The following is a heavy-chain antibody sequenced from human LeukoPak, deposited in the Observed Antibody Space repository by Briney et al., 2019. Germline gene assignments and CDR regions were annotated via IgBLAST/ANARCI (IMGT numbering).Heavy chain of an antibody. CDR3: ARNYYGSASYYRTGFDP. D-gene: IGHD3-10*01. CDR1: GVSISSSSYY. V-gene: IGHV4-61*01. CDR2: VYYTGTS. Sequence: SETLSLTCTVSGVSISSSSYYWSWIRQPPGKGLEWIGYVYYTGTSNSSPSLKSRVTMSVDTAKNQFSLRLRSVTAADTAVYYCARNYYGSASYYRTGFDPWGQGTLVSVSS. J-gene: IGHJ5*02.